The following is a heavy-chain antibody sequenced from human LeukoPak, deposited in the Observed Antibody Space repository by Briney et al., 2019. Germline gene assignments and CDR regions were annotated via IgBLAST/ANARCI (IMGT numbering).Heavy chain of an antibody. Sequence: ASVKVSCKASGGTFSSYAISWVRQAPGQGLEWMGGIIPIFGTANYAQKFQGRVTITADESTSTAYMELSSLRSEDTAVYYCARETPGAGHFDYWGQGSLVTVSS. V-gene: IGHV1-69*13. CDR2: IIPIFGTA. J-gene: IGHJ4*02. CDR3: ARETPGAGHFDY. CDR1: GGTFSSYA. D-gene: IGHD7-27*01.